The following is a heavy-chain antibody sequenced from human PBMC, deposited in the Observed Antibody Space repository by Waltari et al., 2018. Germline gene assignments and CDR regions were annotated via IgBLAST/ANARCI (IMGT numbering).Heavy chain of an antibody. CDR2: VLSTGKT. Sequence: QLQLQESGPGLVKPSGTLSLSCAVSGDSVTSPNWWSWVRQSPQRGLEWIGQVLSTGKTNYSPSFASRVTMSLDASNNQFSLKVTSATAADTAVYYCARDRGRGLYLDAWGTGTLVTVSP. CDR1: GDSVTSPNW. V-gene: IGHV4-4*02. CDR3: ARDRGRGLYLDA. D-gene: IGHD2-15*01. J-gene: IGHJ5*02.